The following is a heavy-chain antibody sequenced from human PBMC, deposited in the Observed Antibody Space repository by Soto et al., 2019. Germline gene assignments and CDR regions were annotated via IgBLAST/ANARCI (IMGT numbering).Heavy chain of an antibody. CDR1: GGTFSTYA. D-gene: IGHD5-18*01. CDR2: IIPMFGTA. J-gene: IGHJ4*02. Sequence: QVQLVQSGAEVKKPESLVKVSCKAPGGTFSTYAISWVRQAPGQGLEWMGGIIPMFGTANYAQRFQDRVTINADESTKTVYMELSSLRSEDTAVYFCASGIQLWLRRINNGYSGWGQGTLVTVSS. V-gene: IGHV1-69*12. CDR3: ASGIQLWLRRINNGYSG.